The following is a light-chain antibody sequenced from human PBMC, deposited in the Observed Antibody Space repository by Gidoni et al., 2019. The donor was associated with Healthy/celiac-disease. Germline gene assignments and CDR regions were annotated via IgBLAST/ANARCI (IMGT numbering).Light chain of an antibody. J-gene: IGKJ5*01. Sequence: DIQMTQSPSSLSASVGDRVTITCRASQSISRYLNWCQQKPGKAPKLLIYAASSLHSGVTSRFSGSGSGTDFTLTIISLQPEDFATYYCQQSYSTPLITFGQGTRLEIK. CDR2: AAS. CDR1: QSISRY. V-gene: IGKV1-39*01. CDR3: QQSYSTPLIT.